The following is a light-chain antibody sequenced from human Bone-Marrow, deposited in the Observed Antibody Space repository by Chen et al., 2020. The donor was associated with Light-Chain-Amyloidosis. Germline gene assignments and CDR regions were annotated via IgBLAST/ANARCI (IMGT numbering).Light chain of an antibody. CDR2: ATN. J-gene: IGLJ3*02. Sequence: QTVVTQEPSLSVSPGETVTLTCGLSSGSVSTTNNPTWYQQTPGQAPRTPIYATNTRSSGVRDRFSGSILWNKAALTITGAQADDESNYHCMLYVDCGISVFGGGTKLTFL. CDR3: MLYVDCGISV. V-gene: IGLV8-61*01. CDR1: SGSVSTTNN.